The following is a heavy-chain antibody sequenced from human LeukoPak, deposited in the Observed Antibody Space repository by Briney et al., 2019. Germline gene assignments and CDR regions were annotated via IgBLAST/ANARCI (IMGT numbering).Heavy chain of an antibody. CDR3: ARAKGYCSGGSCYSPILY. J-gene: IGHJ4*02. Sequence: SVKVSCKASGYTFTSYGISWVRQAPGQGLEWMGGIIPIFDTANYAQKFQGRVTITADKSTSTVYMELSSLISEDTAVYYCARAKGYCSGGSCYSPILYWGQGTLVTVSS. CDR2: IIPIFDTA. CDR1: GYTFTSYG. D-gene: IGHD2-15*01. V-gene: IGHV1-69*06.